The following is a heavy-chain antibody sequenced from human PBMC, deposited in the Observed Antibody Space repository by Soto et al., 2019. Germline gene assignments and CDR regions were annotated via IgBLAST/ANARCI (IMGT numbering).Heavy chain of an antibody. J-gene: IGHJ5*02. CDR2: ISAYNGNT. D-gene: IGHD6-6*01. V-gene: IGHV1-18*01. Sequence: EASVKVSCKASGYTFTSYGISWVRQAPGQGLEWIGWISAYNGNTNYAQKLQGRVTMTTDTSTSTAYMELRSLRSDDTAVYYCARVLGIAARPMNWFDPWGQATRVTVAS. CDR3: ARVLGIAARPMNWFDP. CDR1: GYTFTSYG.